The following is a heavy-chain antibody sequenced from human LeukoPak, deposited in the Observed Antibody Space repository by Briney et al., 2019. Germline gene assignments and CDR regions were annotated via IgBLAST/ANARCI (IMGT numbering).Heavy chain of an antibody. J-gene: IGHJ3*02. V-gene: IGHV4-4*07. D-gene: IGHD3-9*01. Sequence: SETLSLTCTVSGGSISSYYWSWIRQPAGKGLEWIGRIYTSGSTNYNPSLKSRVTMSVDTSKNQISLKLSSVTAADTAVYYCARQYYDILTGYDRGDAFDIWGQGTMVTVSS. CDR2: IYTSGST. CDR1: GGSISSYY. CDR3: ARQYYDILTGYDRGDAFDI.